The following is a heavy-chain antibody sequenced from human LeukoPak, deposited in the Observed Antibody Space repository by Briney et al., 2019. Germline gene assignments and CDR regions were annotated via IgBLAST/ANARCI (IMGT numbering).Heavy chain of an antibody. CDR1: GFTFSSYA. J-gene: IGHJ6*02. CDR2: IWYDGSNK. Sequence: QSGGSLRLSCAASGFTFSSYAMSWVRQAPGKGLEWVAVIWYDGSNKYYADSVKGRFTISRDNSKNTLYLQMNSLRAEDTAVYYCARDHSSSWYVYYYYGMDVWGQGTTVTVSS. V-gene: IGHV3-33*08. D-gene: IGHD6-13*01. CDR3: ARDHSSSWYVYYYYGMDV.